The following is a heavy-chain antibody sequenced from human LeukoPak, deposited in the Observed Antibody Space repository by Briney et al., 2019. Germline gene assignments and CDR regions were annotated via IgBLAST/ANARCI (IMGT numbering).Heavy chain of an antibody. J-gene: IGHJ4*02. CDR3: ATSLGGGYCGPSD. V-gene: IGHV3-30*03. CDR2: ISYDGSNK. Sequence: GGSLRLSREVSGFTFSSYGMHWVRQAPGKGLEWVAVISYDGSNKYYADSVKGRFTISRDNSKNTLYLQMNSLRAEDTAVYYCATSLGGGYCGPSDWGQGTLVTVSS. CDR1: GFTFSSYG. D-gene: IGHD5-12*01.